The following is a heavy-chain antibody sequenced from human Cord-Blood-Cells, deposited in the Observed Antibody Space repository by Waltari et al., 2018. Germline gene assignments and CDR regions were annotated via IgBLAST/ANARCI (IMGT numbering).Heavy chain of an antibody. J-gene: IGHJ4*02. Sequence: QVQLVESGGGVVQPGRSLRLSCAASGFTFSSYAMHWVRQAPGKGLEWVAVISYDGSNKCHADSVKVRFTISRDNSKNTLYLQMNSLRAEDTAVYYCARDLRWGTLDYWGQGTLVTVSS. CDR1: GFTFSSYA. CDR2: ISYDGSNK. CDR3: ARDLRWGTLDY. V-gene: IGHV3-30-3*01. D-gene: IGHD3-16*01.